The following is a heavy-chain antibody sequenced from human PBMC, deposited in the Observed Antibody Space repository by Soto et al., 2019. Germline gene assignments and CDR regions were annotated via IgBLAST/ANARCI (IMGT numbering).Heavy chain of an antibody. CDR1: GGSFSGYY. V-gene: IGHV4-34*01. CDR3: ARARATWGSSSSWRGILYGMDV. Sequence: SETLSLTCAVYGGSFSGYYWSWIRQPPGKGLEWIGEINHSGSTNYNPSLKSRVTISVDTSKNQFSLKLSSVTAADTAVYYCARARATWGSSSSWRGILYGMDVWGQGTTVTVSS. D-gene: IGHD6-13*01. CDR2: INHSGST. J-gene: IGHJ6*02.